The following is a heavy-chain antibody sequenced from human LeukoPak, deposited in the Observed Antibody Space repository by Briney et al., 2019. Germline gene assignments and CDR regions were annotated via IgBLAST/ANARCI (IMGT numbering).Heavy chain of an antibody. D-gene: IGHD1-14*01. CDR2: IAYDGSRA. CDR3: TRYNNDHFDY. V-gene: IGHV3-33*01. J-gene: IGHJ4*02. Sequence: GGSLRLSCAGSGFTFGGYGMRWFRQTPGKGLEWVAVIAYDGSRAFYADSVKGRFTISRDNSKNTVSVQMDDLRAEDTAVYYCTRYNNDHFDYWGQGTLVTVSS. CDR1: GFTFGGYG.